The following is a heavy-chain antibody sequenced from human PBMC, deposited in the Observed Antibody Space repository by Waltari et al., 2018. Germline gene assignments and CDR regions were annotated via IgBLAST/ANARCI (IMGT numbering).Heavy chain of an antibody. J-gene: IGHJ6*03. CDR2: INHSGST. D-gene: IGHD6-19*01. Sequence: QVQLQQWGAGLLKPSETLSLTCAVYGGSFSGYYWSWIRQPPGKGLEWIGEINHSGSTNYNPSLKSRVTISVDTSKNQFSLKLSSVTAADTAVYYCARTYSSGWPSYYYYYMDVWGKGTTVTVSS. CDR1: GGSFSGYY. V-gene: IGHV4-34*01. CDR3: ARTYSSGWPSYYYYYMDV.